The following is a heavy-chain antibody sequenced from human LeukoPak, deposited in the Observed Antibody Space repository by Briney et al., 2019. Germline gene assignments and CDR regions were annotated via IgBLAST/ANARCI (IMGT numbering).Heavy chain of an antibody. CDR1: GFTFSSYT. D-gene: IGHD4-11*01. CDR2: IGTSSTTI. J-gene: IGHJ4*02. CDR3: ARGVLPETTVTTQTVYYFDY. Sequence: PGGSLRLSCAASGFTFSSYTMNWVRQPPGKGLEWVSNIGTSSTTIYYADSVKGRFTISRDNAKNSLYLQMNSLRADDTAVYYCARGVLPETTVTTQTVYYFDYWGQGTLVTVSS. V-gene: IGHV3-48*01.